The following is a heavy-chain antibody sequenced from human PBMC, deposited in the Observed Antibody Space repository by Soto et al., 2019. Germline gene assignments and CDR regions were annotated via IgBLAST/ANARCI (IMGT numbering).Heavy chain of an antibody. CDR2: ISRSSSFI. J-gene: IGHJ4*02. CDR3: ARDLTSGTNDY. CDR1: GFTFSTYS. V-gene: IGHV3-21*01. Sequence: PGGSLRLSFVASGFTFSTYSMNWVRQAPGKGLEWVSSISRSSSFIYYTDSVKGRFTISRDNAENSLYLQMNSLRAEDTAVYYCARDLTSGTNDYWGQGTLVTVSS. D-gene: IGHD1-7*01.